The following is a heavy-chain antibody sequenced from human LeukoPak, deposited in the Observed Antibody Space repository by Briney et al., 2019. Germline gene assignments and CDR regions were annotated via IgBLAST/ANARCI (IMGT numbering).Heavy chain of an antibody. CDR1: GGSISSSSYY. D-gene: IGHD6-19*01. V-gene: IGHV4-39*07. Sequence: KPSETLSLTCTVSGGSISSSSYYWGWIRQPPGKGLEWIGSIYYSGSTYYNPSLKSRVTISVDTSKNQFSLKLSSVTAADTAVYYCARVAGIAVAGTLWTFDYWGQGTLVTVSS. J-gene: IGHJ4*02. CDR2: IYYSGST. CDR3: ARVAGIAVAGTLWTFDY.